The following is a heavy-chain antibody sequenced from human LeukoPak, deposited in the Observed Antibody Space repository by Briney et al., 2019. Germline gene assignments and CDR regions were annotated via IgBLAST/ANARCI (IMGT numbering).Heavy chain of an antibody. V-gene: IGHV4-34*01. CDR1: GGSFSGYY. CDR2: INHSGST. J-gene: IGHJ3*02. D-gene: IGHD3-22*01. Sequence: SETLSLTCAVYGGSFSGYYWSWIRQPPGMGLVWIGQINHSGSTNYNPSLKSRVTTSVDMSKKQFSLKLSSVTAADTAVYYCARAPEYSSGYSDALDIWGQGIMVTVSS. CDR3: ARAPEYSSGYSDALDI.